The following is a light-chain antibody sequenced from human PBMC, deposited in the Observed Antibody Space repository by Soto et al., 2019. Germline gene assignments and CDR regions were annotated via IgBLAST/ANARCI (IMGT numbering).Light chain of an antibody. CDR2: DAS. CDR1: QSVSSN. J-gene: IGKJ4*01. V-gene: IGKV3-15*01. CDR3: QQYNNWPLT. Sequence: EIVMTQSPATLSVSPGERGTLSCRASQSVSSNLAWYQLKPGQSPRLLIYDASTRATGIAARFSGSGSGAEFTLTISSLQSEDFAVYYCQQYNNWPLTFGGGTKVEIK.